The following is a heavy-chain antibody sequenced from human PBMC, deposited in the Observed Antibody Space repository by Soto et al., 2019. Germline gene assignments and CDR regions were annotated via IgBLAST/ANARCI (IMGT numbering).Heavy chain of an antibody. Sequence: GGSLRLSCAASGFTFSSYAMHWVRQAPGKGLEWVAVISYDGSNKYYADSVKGRFTISRDNSKNTLYLQMNSLRAEDTAVYYCARASYSSGWLAPLDYWGQGTLVTVSS. V-gene: IGHV3-30-3*01. CDR2: ISYDGSNK. J-gene: IGHJ4*02. D-gene: IGHD6-19*01. CDR3: ARASYSSGWLAPLDY. CDR1: GFTFSSYA.